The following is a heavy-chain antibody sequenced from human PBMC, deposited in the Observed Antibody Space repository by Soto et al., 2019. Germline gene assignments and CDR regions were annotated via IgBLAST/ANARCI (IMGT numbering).Heavy chain of an antibody. J-gene: IGHJ4*02. Sequence: GGSLRLSCAASGFTFSTYSMNWVRQAPGKGLEWVSYISSSSDFIYYADSVKGRFTISRDNAKNSLWLQMNSLRVEDTAVYYWARDWSYSFDYWGQGNLVNVSS. CDR3: ARDWSYSFDY. D-gene: IGHD4-4*01. CDR2: ISSSSDFI. CDR1: GFTFSTYS. V-gene: IGHV3-21*05.